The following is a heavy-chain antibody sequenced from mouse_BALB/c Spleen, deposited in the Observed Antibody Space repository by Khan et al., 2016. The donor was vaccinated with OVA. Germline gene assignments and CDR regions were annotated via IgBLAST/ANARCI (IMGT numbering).Heavy chain of an antibody. CDR3: ARQPYYHYYVLDY. Sequence: QVQLKESGPGLVAPSQSLSITCTISGFSLTNYGIHWVRQPPGKGLEWLVVIWSDGSTTYNSTLKSRLSITKDNSKSQVFLKMNRLQTDDTAKYYCARQPYYHYYVLDYWGQGTSVTVSS. D-gene: IGHD2-10*01. V-gene: IGHV2-6-1*01. CDR1: GFSLTNYG. J-gene: IGHJ4*01. CDR2: IWSDGST.